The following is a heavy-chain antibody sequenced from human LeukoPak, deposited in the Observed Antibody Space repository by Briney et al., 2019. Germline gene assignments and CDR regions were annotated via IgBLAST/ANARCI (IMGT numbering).Heavy chain of an antibody. Sequence: SETLSLTCTVSGGSISSGDYYWSWIRQPPGKGLEWIGYIYYSGSTYYNPSLKSRVTISVDTSKNQFSLKLSSVTAADTAVYYCARLRRITMVRGVIYYFDYWGQGTLVAVSS. D-gene: IGHD3-10*01. CDR2: IYYSGST. J-gene: IGHJ4*02. CDR1: GGSISSGDYY. CDR3: ARLRRITMVRGVIYYFDY. V-gene: IGHV4-30-4*02.